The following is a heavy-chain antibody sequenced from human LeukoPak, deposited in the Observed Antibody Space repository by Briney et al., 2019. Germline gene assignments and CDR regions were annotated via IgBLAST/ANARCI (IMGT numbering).Heavy chain of an antibody. CDR2: INPNSGGT. V-gene: IGHV1-2*02. J-gene: IGHJ5*02. CDR3: AREAVGYSSSWYRFNWFDP. Sequence: ASVKVSCKASGYTFTNYYMHWVRQAPGQGLEWMGWINPNSGGTNYAQKFQGRVTMTRDTSISTAYMELSRLRSDDTAVYYCAREAVGYSSSWYRFNWFDPWGQGTLVTVSS. CDR1: GYTFTNYY. D-gene: IGHD6-13*01.